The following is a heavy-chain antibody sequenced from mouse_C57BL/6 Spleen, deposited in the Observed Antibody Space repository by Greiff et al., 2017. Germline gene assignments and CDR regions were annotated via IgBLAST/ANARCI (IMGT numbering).Heavy chain of an antibody. Sequence: VQLQQSGPELVKPGASVKISCKASGYSFTSYYIHWVKQRPGQGLEWIGWIYPGSGNTKYNEKFKGKATLTADTSSSTAYMQLSSLTSEDSAVYYCARGPEYDGDGFDYWGQGTTLTVAS. V-gene: IGHV1-66*01. J-gene: IGHJ2*01. CDR2: IYPGSGNT. CDR1: GYSFTSYY. CDR3: ARGPEYDGDGFDY. D-gene: IGHD2-14*01.